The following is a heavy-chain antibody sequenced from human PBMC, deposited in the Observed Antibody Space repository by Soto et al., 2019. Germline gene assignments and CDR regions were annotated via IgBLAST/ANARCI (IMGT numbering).Heavy chain of an antibody. Sequence: PSETLSLTCTASGGSISSYYWSWIRQPPGKGLEWIGYIYYSGSTNYSHSLKSRVTISVDTSKNQFSLKLSSVTAADTAVYYCAREATTVVTVGAFDIWGQGTMVTVSS. V-gene: IGHV4-59*01. CDR3: AREATTVVTVGAFDI. D-gene: IGHD4-17*01. J-gene: IGHJ3*02. CDR1: GGSISSYY. CDR2: IYYSGST.